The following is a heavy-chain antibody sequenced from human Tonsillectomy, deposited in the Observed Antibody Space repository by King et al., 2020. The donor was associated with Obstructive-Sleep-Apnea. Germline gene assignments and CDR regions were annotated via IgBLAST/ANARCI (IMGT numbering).Heavy chain of an antibody. J-gene: IGHJ2*01. D-gene: IGHD3/OR15-3a*01. CDR2: IYSGGTT. V-gene: IGHV3-66*01. CDR1: GFKVSSNY. CDR3: AGAPFIWTDYDQSWYFDL. Sequence: VQLVESGGGLVQPEGSVRLSCAASGFKVSSNYMSWVRQAPGKGLEWVSCIYSGGTTYYSDSVKGRVTISRDNSKNMLHLQMNSLRAEDTALYDWAGAPFIWTDYDQSWYFDLWGRGTQVTVSS.